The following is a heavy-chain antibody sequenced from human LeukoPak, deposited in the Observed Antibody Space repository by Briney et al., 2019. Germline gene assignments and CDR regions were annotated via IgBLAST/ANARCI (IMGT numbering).Heavy chain of an antibody. CDR1: GFTFSSYG. CDR3: ARDITAVAGDLDY. D-gene: IGHD6-19*01. V-gene: IGHV3-30*03. J-gene: IGHJ4*02. Sequence: GGSLRLSCAASGFTFSSYGMHWVRQAPGKGLEWVAVISYDGSNKYYADSVKGRFTISRDNSKNTLYLQMNSLRAEDTAVYYCARDITAVAGDLDYWGQGTLVTVSS. CDR2: ISYDGSNK.